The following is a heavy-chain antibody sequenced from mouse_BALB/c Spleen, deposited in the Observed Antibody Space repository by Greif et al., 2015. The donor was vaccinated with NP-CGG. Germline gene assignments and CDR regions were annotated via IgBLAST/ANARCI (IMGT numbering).Heavy chain of an antibody. Sequence: DVQLVESGGGLVQPGGSLRLSCATSGFTFTDYYMSWVRQPPGKALEWLGFIRNKANGYTTEYSASVKGRFTISRDNSQSILYLQMNTLRAEDSATYYCARDKTVVAMDYWGQGTSVTVSS. V-gene: IGHV7-3*02. J-gene: IGHJ4*01. CDR1: GFTFTDYY. CDR3: ARDKTVVAMDY. CDR2: IRNKANGYTT. D-gene: IGHD1-1*01.